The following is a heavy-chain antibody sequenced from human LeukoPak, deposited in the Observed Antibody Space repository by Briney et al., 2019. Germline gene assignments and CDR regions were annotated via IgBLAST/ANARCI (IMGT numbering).Heavy chain of an antibody. CDR2: IYTSGSP. D-gene: IGHD2-8*01. V-gene: IGHV4-4*09. J-gene: IGHJ6*03. Sequence: SETLSLTCTVSGGSISGYYWSWIRQSPGKGLEWIGFIYTSGSPNYDPSLKSRVTISADTSKNQFSLTLTSVTAADTAVYYCARTGFGHCNNGVCTNGYYYYMDVWDKGTTVTVSS. CDR3: ARTGFGHCNNGVCTNGYYYYMDV. CDR1: GGSISGYY.